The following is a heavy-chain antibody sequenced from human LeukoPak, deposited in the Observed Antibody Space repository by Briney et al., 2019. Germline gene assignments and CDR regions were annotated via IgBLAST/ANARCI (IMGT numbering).Heavy chain of an antibody. Sequence: GGSLRLSCAASGFTFSNYAMSWVRQAPGKGLEWVSAITGSGGATYYADSVKGRFTISRDNSNNTLYLQINSLRAEDTAVYYCAKWGDYDVLTGYYDSDYWGQGTLVTVSS. D-gene: IGHD3-9*01. CDR1: GFTFSNYA. CDR3: AKWGDYDVLTGYYDSDY. V-gene: IGHV3-23*01. CDR2: ITGSGGAT. J-gene: IGHJ4*02.